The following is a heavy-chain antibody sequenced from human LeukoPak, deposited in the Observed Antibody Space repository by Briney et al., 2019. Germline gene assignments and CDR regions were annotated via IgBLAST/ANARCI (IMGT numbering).Heavy chain of an antibody. V-gene: IGHV3-15*04. J-gene: IGHJ4*02. D-gene: IGHD4-17*01. CDR3: GTQRGSGDLRY. CDR2: IERIIDGGTT. CDR1: GFTFSNTW. Sequence: GGSLRLSWAASGFTFSNTWMNWVRQAPGKGLEWVGRIERIIDGGTTDYAAPVKSRFTVLRLDSINTLYLEQLCHRLKDGAVYLCGTQRGSGDLRYWGQGTLVTVSS.